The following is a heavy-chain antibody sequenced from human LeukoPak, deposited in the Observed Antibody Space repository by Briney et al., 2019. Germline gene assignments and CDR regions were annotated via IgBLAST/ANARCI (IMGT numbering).Heavy chain of an antibody. V-gene: IGHV3-73*01. CDR1: GFTFSSYS. CDR3: TSGGYCTSTSCYGVY. CDR2: IRSKTNSYAT. J-gene: IGHJ4*02. D-gene: IGHD2-2*01. Sequence: PGGSLRLSCAASGFTFSSYSMNWVRQASGKGLDWVGRIRSKTNSYATAYAASVKGRFTISRDDSKNTAYLQMNSLKTEDTGVYYCTSGGYCTSTSCYGVYWGQGTLVTVSS.